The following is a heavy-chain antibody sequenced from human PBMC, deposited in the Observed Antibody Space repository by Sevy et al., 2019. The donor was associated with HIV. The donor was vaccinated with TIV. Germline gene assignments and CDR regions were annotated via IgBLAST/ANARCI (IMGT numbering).Heavy chain of an antibody. V-gene: IGHV3-23*01. CDR3: AKDLYYDTSLFDY. CDR2: ISGSYNST. Sequence: GGSLRLSCAASGFTFSIYAMSWVRQAPGKGLEWVSGISGSYNSTYYANSVKGRFTISRDNSKNTLYLQMNSLRAEDTAVYYCAKDLYYDTSLFDYWGQGTLVTVSS. CDR1: GFTFSIYA. J-gene: IGHJ4*02. D-gene: IGHD3-22*01.